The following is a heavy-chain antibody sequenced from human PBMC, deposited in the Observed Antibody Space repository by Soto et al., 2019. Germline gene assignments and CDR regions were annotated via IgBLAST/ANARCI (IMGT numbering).Heavy chain of an antibody. J-gene: IGHJ4*02. CDR3: ARATTSDGI. Sequence: QVQLVQSGAEVKTPGSSVKVSCKASGGTFSSFALSWVRQAPGQGLEWMGGIIPIFGKANYAQIFQGRFTITADKSTSTAYMEPGSLTSEDTAVYVCARATTSDGIWGQGTLVTVSS. V-gene: IGHV1-69*06. D-gene: IGHD5-12*01. CDR2: IIPIFGKA. CDR1: GGTFSSFA.